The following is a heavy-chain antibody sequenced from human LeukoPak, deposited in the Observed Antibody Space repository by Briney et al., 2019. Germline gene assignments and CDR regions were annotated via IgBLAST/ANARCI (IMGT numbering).Heavy chain of an antibody. D-gene: IGHD3-16*02. CDR3: ARDYWYYDYVWGSYRPRTDAFDI. J-gene: IGHJ3*02. Sequence: GGSLRLSCAVSGFTFSSYWMSWVRQAPGKGLEWVANIKQDGSEKYYVDSVKGRFTISRDNAKNSLYLQMNSLRAEDTAVYYCARDYWYYDYVWGSYRPRTDAFDIWGQGTMVTVSS. V-gene: IGHV3-7*01. CDR1: GFTFSSYW. CDR2: IKQDGSEK.